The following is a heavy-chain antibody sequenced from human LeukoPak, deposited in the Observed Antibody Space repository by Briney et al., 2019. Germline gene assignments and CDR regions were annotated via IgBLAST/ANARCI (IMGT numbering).Heavy chain of an antibody. CDR3: ARDHAHYDFWRGRVLSPLDY. Sequence: GGSLRLSCAASGFTFDDYGMSWVRQAPGKGLEWVSGINWNGGSTGYADSVKGRFTISRDNAKNSLYLQMNSLRAEDTALYYCARDHAHYDFWRGRVLSPLDYWGQGTLVTVSS. J-gene: IGHJ4*02. CDR1: GFTFDDYG. CDR2: INWNGGST. D-gene: IGHD3-3*01. V-gene: IGHV3-20*04.